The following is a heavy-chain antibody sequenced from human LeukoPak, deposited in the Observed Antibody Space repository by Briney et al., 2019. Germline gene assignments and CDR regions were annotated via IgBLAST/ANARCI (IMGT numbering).Heavy chain of an antibody. CDR1: GGTFSSYA. Sequence: SVKVSCKASGGTFSSYAISWVRQAPGQGLEWIGGIIPIFGTANYAQKFQGRVTIPADESTSTAYMELSSLRSEDTAVYYCARVVVAATPLYYYYYGMDVWGQGTTVTVSS. CDR2: IIPIFGTA. CDR3: ARVVVAATPLYYYYYGMDV. V-gene: IGHV1-69*13. J-gene: IGHJ6*02. D-gene: IGHD2-15*01.